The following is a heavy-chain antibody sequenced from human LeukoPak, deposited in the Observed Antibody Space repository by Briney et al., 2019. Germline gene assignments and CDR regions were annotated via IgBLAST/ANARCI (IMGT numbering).Heavy chain of an antibody. J-gene: IGHJ6*02. Sequence: PGGPLSLSCAASGFTFSSYAMSWVRQAPGKGLEWFSAFSGSGGSTYYADSVKGRFTISRDNSKNTLYLQMNSLRAEDTAVYYCAKVAAVGPDYYYYGMDVWGQGTTVTVSS. CDR3: AKVAAVGPDYYYYGMDV. V-gene: IGHV3-23*01. D-gene: IGHD6-13*01. CDR1: GFTFSSYA. CDR2: FSGSGGST.